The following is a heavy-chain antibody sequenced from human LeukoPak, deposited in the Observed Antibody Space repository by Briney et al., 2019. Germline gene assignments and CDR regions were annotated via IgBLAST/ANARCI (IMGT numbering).Heavy chain of an antibody. CDR3: ARQLRYYFDY. D-gene: IGHD5-12*01. CDR1: GGSISSSSYY. CDR2: IYYSGST. J-gene: IGHJ4*02. V-gene: IGHV4-39*01. Sequence: SETLSLTCTVSGGSISSSSYYWGWIRQPPGKGLEWIGSIYYSGSTYYNPSLKSRVTISVDTSKNQFSLKLSSVTAADTAVYYCARQLRYYFDYWGQGTLVTVSS.